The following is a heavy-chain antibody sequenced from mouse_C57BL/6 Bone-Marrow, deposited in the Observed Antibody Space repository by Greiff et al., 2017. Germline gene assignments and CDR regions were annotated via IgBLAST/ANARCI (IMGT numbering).Heavy chain of an antibody. V-gene: IGHV5-6*01. CDR2: ISSGGSYT. J-gene: IGHJ2*01. Sequence: EVQVVESGGDLVKPGGSLKLSCAASGFTFSSYGMSWVRQTPDKRLEWVATISSGGSYTYYPDSVKGRFTISRDNAKNPLYLQMSSLKSEDTAMYYCARHGRIYYGYDEGDYWGQGTTLTVSS. CDR1: GFTFSSYG. CDR3: ARHGRIYYGYDEGDY. D-gene: IGHD2-2*01.